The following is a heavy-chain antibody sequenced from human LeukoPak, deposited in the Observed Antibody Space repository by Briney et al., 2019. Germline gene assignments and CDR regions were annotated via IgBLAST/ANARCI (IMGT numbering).Heavy chain of an antibody. J-gene: IGHJ4*02. V-gene: IGHV1-46*01. CDR3: ARSITIFGVVIMGLPGY. CDR2: INPSGGST. CDR1: GYTFTSYY. D-gene: IGHD3-3*01. Sequence: ASVKVSCKASGYTFTSYYMHWVRQAPGQGLEWMGIINPSGGSTSYAQKFQGRVTMTRDTSTSTVYMELSSLRSEDTAVYYCARSITIFGVVIMGLPGYWGQGTLVTVSS.